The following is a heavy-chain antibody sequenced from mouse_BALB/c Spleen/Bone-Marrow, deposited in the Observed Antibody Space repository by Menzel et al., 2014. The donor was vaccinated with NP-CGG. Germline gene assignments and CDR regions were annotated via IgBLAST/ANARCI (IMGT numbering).Heavy chain of an antibody. CDR1: GYTFTSYY. CDR2: INLSNGGT. Sequence: VQLQQSGAELVKPGASVKLSCKASGYTFTSYYMFWVKQRPGQGLEWIGEINLSNGGTVFNEKFKSKVTLTVDKSSSXAYMQLSGLTSEDSAVYYCTRSAGTGFAYWAKGLWSLSLQ. J-gene: IGHJ3*01. V-gene: IGHV1S81*02. CDR3: TRSAGTGFAY. D-gene: IGHD3-3*01.